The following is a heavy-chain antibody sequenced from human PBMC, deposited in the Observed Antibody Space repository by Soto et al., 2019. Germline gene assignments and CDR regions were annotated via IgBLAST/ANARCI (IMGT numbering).Heavy chain of an antibody. Sequence: ASGTLSPTRPVSGGSLRGSHYPRGWVPQPPGKGLEWIGSIHYTGKDYYNPSLRSRVTIYVDTSKNEFSLNLNSVTAADTAVYYCAITPGIEVAGPDYWGQGTLVTVS. CDR2: IHYTGKD. J-gene: IGHJ4*02. CDR1: GGSLRGSHYP. CDR3: AITPGIEVAGPDY. D-gene: IGHD6-19*01. V-gene: IGHV4-39*01.